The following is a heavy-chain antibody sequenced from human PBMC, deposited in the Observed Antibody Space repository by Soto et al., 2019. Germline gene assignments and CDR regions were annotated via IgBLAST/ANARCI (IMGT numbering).Heavy chain of an antibody. D-gene: IGHD6-19*01. J-gene: IGHJ4*02. CDR2: ISYDGSNK. CDR3: ARDSLRRIAVAAYYFDY. CDR1: GFTFSSYA. V-gene: IGHV3-30-3*01. Sequence: QVQLVESGGGVVQPGRSLRLSCAASGFTFSSYAMHWVRQAPGKGLEWVAVISYDGSNKYYADSVKGRFTISRDNSKNTLYLQMNSLRAEDTAVYYCARDSLRRIAVAAYYFDYWGQGTLVTVSS.